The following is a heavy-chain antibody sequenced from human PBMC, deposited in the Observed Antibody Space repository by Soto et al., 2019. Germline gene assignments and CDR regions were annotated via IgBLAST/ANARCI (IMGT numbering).Heavy chain of an antibody. V-gene: IGHV3-15*07. CDR1: GFTFSNAW. CDR3: AIVVVPGGLYYYYGMDV. D-gene: IGHD2-2*01. CDR2: IKSKTDGGTT. Sequence: PGGSLRLSCAASGFTFSNAWMNWVRQAPGKGLEWVGRIKSKTDGGTTDYAAPVKGRFTISRDDSKNTLYLQMNSLKTEDTAVYYCAIVVVPGGLYYYYGMDVWGQGTTVTVSS. J-gene: IGHJ6*02.